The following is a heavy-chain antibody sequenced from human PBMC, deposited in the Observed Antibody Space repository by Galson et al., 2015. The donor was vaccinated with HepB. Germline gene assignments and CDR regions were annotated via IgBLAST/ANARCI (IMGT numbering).Heavy chain of an antibody. CDR2: INPSGGST. CDR3: ARENPIPPRHITMIVVVITRGAFDI. D-gene: IGHD3-22*01. V-gene: IGHV1-46*01. CDR1: GYTFTSYY. J-gene: IGHJ3*02. Sequence: SVKVSCKASGYTFTSYYMHWVRQAPGQGLEWMGIINPSGGSTSYAQKFQGRVTMTRDTSTSTVYMELSSLRSEDTAVYYCARENPIPPRHITMIVVVITRGAFDIWGQGTMVTVSS.